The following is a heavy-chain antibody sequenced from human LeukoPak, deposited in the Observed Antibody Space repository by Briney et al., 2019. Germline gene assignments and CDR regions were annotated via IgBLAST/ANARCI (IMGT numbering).Heavy chain of an antibody. CDR2: VSYSGAT. V-gene: IGHV4-39*07. Sequence: SETLSLTCTLSGGTVTSSTYFWGWIRQPPGKGLEWIGSVSYSGATYYNPSLKSRVSMSVHTSKNQFSLKLSSVTAADTAVYYCARDGFYYHYYMDVWGEGTTVTVSS. J-gene: IGHJ6*03. D-gene: IGHD1-14*01. CDR3: ARDGFYYHYYMDV. CDR1: GGTVTSSTYF.